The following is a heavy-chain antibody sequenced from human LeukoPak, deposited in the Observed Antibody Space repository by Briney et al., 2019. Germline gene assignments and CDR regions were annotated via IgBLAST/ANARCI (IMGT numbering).Heavy chain of an antibody. Sequence: SETLSLTCTVSGGSISSGNHFWGWIRQPPGKGLEWIGEINHSGSTNYNPSLKSRVTISVDTSKNQFSLKLSSVTAADTAVYYCARVSSRYNWNYYRAFDIWGQGTMVTVSS. V-gene: IGHV4-39*07. CDR1: GGSISSGNHF. CDR2: INHSGST. CDR3: ARVSSRYNWNYYRAFDI. D-gene: IGHD1-7*01. J-gene: IGHJ3*02.